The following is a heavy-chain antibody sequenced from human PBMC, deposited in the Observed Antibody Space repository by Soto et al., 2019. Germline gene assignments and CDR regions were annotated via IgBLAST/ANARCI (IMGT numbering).Heavy chain of an antibody. V-gene: IGHV3-30-3*01. Sequence: QVQLVESGGGVVQPGRSLRLSCAASGFTFSSYAMHWVRQAPGKGLEWVAVISYDGSNKYYADSVKGRFTISRDNSKNPLYLQMNSLRAEDTAVYYCARDGTVTRNYYFDYWGQGTLVTVSS. CDR2: ISYDGSNK. CDR3: ARDGTVTRNYYFDY. CDR1: GFTFSSYA. J-gene: IGHJ4*02. D-gene: IGHD4-17*01.